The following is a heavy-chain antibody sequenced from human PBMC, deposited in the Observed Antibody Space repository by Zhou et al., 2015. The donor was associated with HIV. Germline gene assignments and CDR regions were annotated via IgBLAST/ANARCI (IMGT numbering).Heavy chain of an antibody. CDR3: EITEGKRPDFDY. CDR2: IIPILGIA. D-gene: IGHD3-10*01. Sequence: QVQLVQSGAEVKKPGSSVKVSCKASGGTFSSYTISWVRQAPGQGLEWMGRIIPILGIANYAQKFQGRVTITADKSTSTAYMELSSLRSEDTAVYYCEITEGKRPDFDYWGQGTLVTVSS. V-gene: IGHV1-69*02. CDR1: GGTFSSYT. J-gene: IGHJ4*02.